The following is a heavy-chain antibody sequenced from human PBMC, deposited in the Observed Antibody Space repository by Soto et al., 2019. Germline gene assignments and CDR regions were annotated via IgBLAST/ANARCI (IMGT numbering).Heavy chain of an antibody. CDR1: GFTFSSYA. V-gene: IGHV3-23*01. Sequence: EVQLLESGGGLVQPGGSLRLSCAASGFTFSSYAINWVRQAPGKGLEWVAAIRASGDDNTYYAESVKGRFTISRDNSKNTLYLQMNSLRAEDTAVYYCAKDGMAVSRIRGRYYYMDVWGKGTRVTVSS. CDR2: IRASGDDNT. J-gene: IGHJ6*03. CDR3: AKDGMAVSRIRGRYYYMDV. D-gene: IGHD5-12*01.